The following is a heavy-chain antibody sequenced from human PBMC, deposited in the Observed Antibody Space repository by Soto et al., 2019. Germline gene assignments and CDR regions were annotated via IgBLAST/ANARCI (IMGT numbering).Heavy chain of an antibody. CDR1: GFTFSNYG. Sequence: QVLLVESGGGVVQPGRSLRLSCAGSGFTFSNYGLHWVRQAPGKGLEWVSFTSFDGSHKYYADSVKGRFTISIDNSNNVLYLQMDSLRAEDTAVYYCAKDGAPRYCGRSTCHPAGAYWGQGTLVTVSS. J-gene: IGHJ4*02. V-gene: IGHV3-30*18. CDR3: AKDGAPRYCGRSTCHPAGAY. CDR2: TSFDGSHK. D-gene: IGHD2-2*01.